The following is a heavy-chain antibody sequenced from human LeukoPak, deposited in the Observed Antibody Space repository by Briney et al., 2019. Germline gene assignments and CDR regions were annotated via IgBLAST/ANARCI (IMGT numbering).Heavy chain of an antibody. CDR1: GYSFTSYW. V-gene: IGHV5-51*01. Sequence: GESLEISCKGSGYSFTSYWIGWVRQMPGKGLEWMGIIYPGDSDTRYSPSFQGQVTIPADKSISTAYLQWSSLKASDTAMYYCARSRHDIGNWFDPWGQGTLVTVSS. CDR2: IYPGDSDT. J-gene: IGHJ5*02. D-gene: IGHD3-9*01. CDR3: ARSRHDIGNWFDP.